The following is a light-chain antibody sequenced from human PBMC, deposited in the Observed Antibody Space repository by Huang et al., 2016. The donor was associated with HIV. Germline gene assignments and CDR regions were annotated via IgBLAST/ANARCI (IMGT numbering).Light chain of an antibody. CDR2: GAS. CDR3: QQYNKWPPA. J-gene: IGKJ1*01. Sequence: EIVMTQSPATLSVSPGERATLSCRASQSVSSNLAWYQQKPGQAPRLLIYGASTRATDIPARFSGSGSGTEFTLTISSLQSEDFAVYYCQQYNKWPPAFGQGTKVE. CDR1: QSVSSN. V-gene: IGKV3-15*01.